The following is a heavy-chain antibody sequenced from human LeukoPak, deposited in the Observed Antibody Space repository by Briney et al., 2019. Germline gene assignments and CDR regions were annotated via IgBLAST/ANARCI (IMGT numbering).Heavy chain of an antibody. CDR3: ARDSGSGGY. D-gene: IGHD3-10*01. J-gene: IGHJ4*02. CDR1: GYTFTDYY. CDR2: IIPIFGTA. V-gene: IGHV1-69*13. Sequence: ASVKVSCKASGYTFTDYYMHWVRQAPGQGLEWMGGIIPIFGTANYAQKFQGRVTITADESTSTAYMELSSLRSEDTAVYYCARDSGSGGYWGQGTLVTVSS.